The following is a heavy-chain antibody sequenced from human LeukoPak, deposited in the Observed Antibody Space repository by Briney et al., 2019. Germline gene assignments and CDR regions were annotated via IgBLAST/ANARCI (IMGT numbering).Heavy chain of an antibody. Sequence: PGASLRLSCAASGAAFSGYGMSWVRQAPGKGLEWVSVISGSGAVTYYADSVKGRFTISRDNSKNTVYLQVNSLRAEDTAVYYCAKGSPACYNGMDVWGQGTTVTVSS. CDR2: ISGSGAVT. J-gene: IGHJ6*02. CDR3: AKGSPACYNGMDV. CDR1: GAAFSGYG. D-gene: IGHD2-2*02. V-gene: IGHV3-23*01.